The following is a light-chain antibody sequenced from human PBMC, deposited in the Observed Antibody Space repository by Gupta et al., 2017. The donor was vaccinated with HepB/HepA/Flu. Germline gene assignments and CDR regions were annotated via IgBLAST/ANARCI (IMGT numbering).Light chain of an antibody. Sequence: EIVLTQSPATLSLSPGETATLSCRASQSVDNYLAWYQQKVGQAPRLLIYDASKRATGIPARFSGSGSGTDFTLTISSLESEGFAVYYCQQRSNWPLTFGGGTKVEIK. CDR1: QSVDNY. CDR3: QQRSNWPLT. CDR2: DAS. V-gene: IGKV3-11*01. J-gene: IGKJ4*01.